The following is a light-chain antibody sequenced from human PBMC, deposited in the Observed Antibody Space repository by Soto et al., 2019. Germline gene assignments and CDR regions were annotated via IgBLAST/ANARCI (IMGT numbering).Light chain of an antibody. CDR3: QQYDNWPQT. V-gene: IGKV3-15*01. J-gene: IGKJ1*01. Sequence: IVLTQSPGTLSLSPGETATLSCRADQSVSGNLLAWYQQKSGQAPRLLIHGASTRAPGIPARFSGSGSGTDFTLTISSLQSEDFAVYYCQQYDNWPQTFGQGTKVDIK. CDR1: QSVSGN. CDR2: GAS.